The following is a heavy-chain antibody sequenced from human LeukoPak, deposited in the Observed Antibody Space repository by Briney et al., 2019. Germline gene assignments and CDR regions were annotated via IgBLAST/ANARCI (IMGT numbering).Heavy chain of an antibody. Sequence: PSETLSLTCTVSGGSISSYYWSWIRQPPGKGLEWIGYIYYSGSTNYNPSLKSRVTISVDTSKNQFSLKLSSVTAADTAVYYCARAFPYCSSTSCYSWFDPWGQGTLATVSS. V-gene: IGHV4-59*01. J-gene: IGHJ5*02. CDR2: IYYSGST. CDR3: ARAFPYCSSTSCYSWFDP. D-gene: IGHD2-2*01. CDR1: GGSISSYY.